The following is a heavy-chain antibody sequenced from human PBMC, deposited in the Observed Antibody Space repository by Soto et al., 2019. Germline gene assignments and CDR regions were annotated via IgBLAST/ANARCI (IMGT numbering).Heavy chain of an antibody. CDR2: INHSGST. D-gene: IGHD3-3*01. V-gene: IGHV4-34*01. CDR1: GGSFSGYY. Sequence: PSEILSLTCAVYGGSFSGYYWSWIRQPPGKGLEWIGEINHSGSTNYNPSLKSRVTISVDTSKNQFSLKLSSVTAADTAVYYCARGLGTIFGVVIIPYYYYGMDVWGQGTTVTVSS. J-gene: IGHJ6*02. CDR3: ARGLGTIFGVVIIPYYYYGMDV.